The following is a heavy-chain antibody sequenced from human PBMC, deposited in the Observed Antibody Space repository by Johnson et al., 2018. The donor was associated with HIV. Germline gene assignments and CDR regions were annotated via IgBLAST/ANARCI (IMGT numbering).Heavy chain of an antibody. D-gene: IGHD6-19*01. CDR1: GFTFSSYW. J-gene: IGHJ3*02. V-gene: IGHV3-30*03. CDR2: ISYDGSNK. CDR3: VRESLRRIPVPGPGDAAFDI. Sequence: QVQLVESGGGLVQPGGSLRLSCAASGFTFSSYWMHWVRQAPGKGLVWVALISYDGSNKYYADSVKGRFTISRDNSKNTLYLQMNGLRSEDTAVYYCVRESLRRIPVPGPGDAAFDIWGSGTLVTVSS.